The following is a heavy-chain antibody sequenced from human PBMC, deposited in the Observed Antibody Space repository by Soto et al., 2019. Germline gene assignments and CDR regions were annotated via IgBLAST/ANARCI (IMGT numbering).Heavy chain of an antibody. Sequence: SETLSLTCTVSGGSISSSSYYWGWIRQPPGKGLEWIGSIYYSGSTYYNPSLKSRVTISVDTSKNQFSLKLSSVTAADTAVYYCARLVRSSSLPGLRYYYYGMDVWGQGTTVTVSS. CDR3: ARLVRSSSLPGLRYYYYGMDV. V-gene: IGHV4-39*01. CDR2: IYYSGST. D-gene: IGHD6-13*01. J-gene: IGHJ6*02. CDR1: GGSISSSSYY.